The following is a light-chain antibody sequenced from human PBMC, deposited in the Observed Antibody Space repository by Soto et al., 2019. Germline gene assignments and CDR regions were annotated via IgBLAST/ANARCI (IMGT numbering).Light chain of an antibody. J-gene: IGKJ5*01. V-gene: IGKV3-20*01. CDR1: QSVSSSY. Sequence: EIVMTQSPATLSVSPGEGATLSCRASQSVSSSYLAWYQQKPGQAPRLLIYGASSRATGIPDRFSGSGSGTDFTLTISRLEPEDFAVYYCQQYGSSPGTFGQGTRLE. CDR3: QQYGSSPGT. CDR2: GAS.